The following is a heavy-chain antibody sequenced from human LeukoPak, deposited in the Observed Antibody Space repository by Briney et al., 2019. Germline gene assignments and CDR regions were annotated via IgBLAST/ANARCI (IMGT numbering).Heavy chain of an antibody. J-gene: IGHJ4*02. D-gene: IGHD1-26*01. V-gene: IGHV1-24*01. Sequence: GASVKVSCKVSGYTLTELSMHWVRQAPVKGLEWMGGFDPEDGETIYAQKFQGRVTMTEDTSTDTAYMELSSLRSDDTAVYYCARGLQVVGATQAYDYWGQGTLVTVSS. CDR2: FDPEDGET. CDR1: GYTLTELS. CDR3: ARGLQVVGATQAYDY.